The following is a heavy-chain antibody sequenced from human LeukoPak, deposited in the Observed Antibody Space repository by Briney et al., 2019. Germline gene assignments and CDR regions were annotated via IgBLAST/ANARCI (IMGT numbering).Heavy chain of an antibody. D-gene: IGHD3-16*01. CDR3: ARVKDPGGYYYYYYMDV. CDR1: GGSFSGYY. J-gene: IGHJ6*03. V-gene: IGHV4-59*10. Sequence: PSETLSLTCAVYGGSFSGYYWSWIRQPPGKGLEWIGRIYTSGSTNYNPSLKSRVTMSVDTSKNQFSLKLSSVTAADTAVYYCARVKDPGGYYYYYYMDVWGKGTTVTVSS. CDR2: IYTSGST.